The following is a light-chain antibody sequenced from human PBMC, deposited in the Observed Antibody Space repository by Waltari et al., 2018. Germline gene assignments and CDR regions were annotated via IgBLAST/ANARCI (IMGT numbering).Light chain of an antibody. J-gene: IGLJ2*01. CDR1: NVGSKR. CDR3: QVWDTSSDRVV. CDR2: DDS. Sequence: SSVLTQPPSASVAPGKTARITCGGNNVGSKRVHWYQQKPGQAPLLVVYDDSARPSGIPDRFSASNSGNTATLTISRVENGDEADYYCQVWDTSSDRVVFGGGTKLTVL. V-gene: IGLV3-21*03.